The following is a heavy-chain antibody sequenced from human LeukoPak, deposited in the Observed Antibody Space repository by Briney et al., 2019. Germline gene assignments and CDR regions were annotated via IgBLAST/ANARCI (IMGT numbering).Heavy chain of an antibody. V-gene: IGHV3-7*01. CDR3: ARDENYYDSSGYSRDAFDI. Sequence: GGSLRLSCVAPGFTFSSYWMSWVRQAPGKGLEWVANIKQDGSEKYYVDSVKGRFTISRDNAKNSLYLQMNSLRAEDTAVYYCARDENYYDSSGYSRDAFDIWGQGTMVTVSS. D-gene: IGHD3-22*01. J-gene: IGHJ3*02. CDR1: GFTFSSYW. CDR2: IKQDGSEK.